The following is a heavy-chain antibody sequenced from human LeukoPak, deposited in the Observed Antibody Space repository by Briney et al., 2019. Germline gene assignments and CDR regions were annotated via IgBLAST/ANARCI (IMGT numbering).Heavy chain of an antibody. Sequence: SETLSLTCTVSGGSLHGYYWTWLRQPPGKGLEWIAYIYYSGNTEYNPSLKSRATISVDTSKNEFSLKVNSVTAADTAVYYCARGGALGYCSSTSCYKDYYYYMDVWGKGTTVTVSS. D-gene: IGHD2-2*02. CDR3: ARGGALGYCSSTSCYKDYYYYMDV. CDR1: GGSLHGYY. J-gene: IGHJ6*03. V-gene: IGHV4-59*12. CDR2: IYYSGNT.